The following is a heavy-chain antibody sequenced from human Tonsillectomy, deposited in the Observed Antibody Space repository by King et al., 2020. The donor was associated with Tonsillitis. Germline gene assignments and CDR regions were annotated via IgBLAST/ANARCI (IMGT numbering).Heavy chain of an antibody. V-gene: IGHV3-33*01. CDR2: RWYDGSYK. J-gene: IGHJ4*02. Sequence: VQLVESGGGVVQPGMSLRLSCAASGFIFSSYGMHWVRQAPGKGLEWVAVRWYDGSYKYYADSVKGRFTISRDNSKNTLYLQMNSLRAEDTAVYYCAREIESQERRVSGSSPSDFWGQGTLVTVSS. D-gene: IGHD3-10*01. CDR3: AREIESQERRVSGSSPSDF. CDR1: GFIFSSYG.